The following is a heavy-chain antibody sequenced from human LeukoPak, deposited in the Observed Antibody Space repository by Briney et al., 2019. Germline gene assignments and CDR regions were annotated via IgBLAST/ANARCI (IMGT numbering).Heavy chain of an antibody. CDR1: GDSIFTNNVA. Sequence: SQTLSLTCAISGDSIFTNNVAWNWIRQSPSRGLEWLGRTYYRSKWSFDYAISVKSRITINADTSKNQFSLQLSSVTPEDTAVYYCARGKYTSFDNWGQGTLVTVSS. V-gene: IGHV6-1*01. D-gene: IGHD6-6*01. J-gene: IGHJ4*02. CDR3: ARGKYTSFDN. CDR2: TYYRSKWSF.